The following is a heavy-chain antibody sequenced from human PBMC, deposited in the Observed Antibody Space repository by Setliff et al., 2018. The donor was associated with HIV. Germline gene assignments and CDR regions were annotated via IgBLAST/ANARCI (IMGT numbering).Heavy chain of an antibody. CDR2: IYWSGLT. CDR3: ARVSKTYWYSIPRDYYHHMDV. V-gene: IGHV4-39*07. Sequence: PSETLSLTCTVSSGSVSRSDYYWGWIRQTPGKGLEWIGSIYWSGLTFYNPSLGSRVTISIDTSKNQFSLKLSSVSAADTAVYYCARVSKTYWYSIPRDYYHHMDVWGKGTTVTVSS. D-gene: IGHD2-8*02. J-gene: IGHJ6*03. CDR1: SGSVSRSDYY.